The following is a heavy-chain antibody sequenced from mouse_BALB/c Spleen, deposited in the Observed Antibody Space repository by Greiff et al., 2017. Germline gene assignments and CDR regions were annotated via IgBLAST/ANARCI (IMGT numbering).Heavy chain of an antibody. V-gene: IGHV5-17*02. J-gene: IGHJ2*01. CDR1: GFTFSSFG. CDR3: AREGDY. CDR2: ISSGSSTI. Sequence: EVKLVESGGGLVQPGGSRKLSCAASGFTFSSFGMHWVRQAPEKGLEWVAYISSGSSTIYYADTVKSRFTISRDNPKNTLFLQMTSLRSEDTAMYYCAREGDYWGQGTTLTVSS.